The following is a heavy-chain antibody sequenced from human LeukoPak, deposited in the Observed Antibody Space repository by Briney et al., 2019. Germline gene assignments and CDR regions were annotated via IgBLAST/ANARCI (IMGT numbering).Heavy chain of an antibody. D-gene: IGHD3-3*01. CDR2: IYPGDSDT. J-gene: IGHJ4*02. Sequence: GESLKISCKGSGYSFTSYWIGWVRQMPGKGLEWMGIIYPGDSDTRYSPSFQGQVTISADKSISTAYLQWGSLKASDTAMYYCARRFWSGHSSKMTDYFDYWGQGTLVTVSS. V-gene: IGHV5-51*01. CDR3: ARRFWSGHSSKMTDYFDY. CDR1: GYSFTSYW.